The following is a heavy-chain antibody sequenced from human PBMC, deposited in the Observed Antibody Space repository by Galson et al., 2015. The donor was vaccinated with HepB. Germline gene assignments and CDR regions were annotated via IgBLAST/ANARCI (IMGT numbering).Heavy chain of an antibody. V-gene: IGHV3-33*08. CDR1: GFTFSDYG. CDR2: IWKDGSNK. D-gene: IGHD2-2*01. J-gene: IGHJ6*02. Sequence: SLRLSCAASGFTFSDYGMHWVRQAPGKGLEWVGLIWKDGSNKYYSDSVKGRFTISRDNSRQTFFLHMSSLRAEDTAIYFCARDGSIGSTSYGVDVWGQGTMVTVSS. CDR3: ARDGSIGSTSYGVDV.